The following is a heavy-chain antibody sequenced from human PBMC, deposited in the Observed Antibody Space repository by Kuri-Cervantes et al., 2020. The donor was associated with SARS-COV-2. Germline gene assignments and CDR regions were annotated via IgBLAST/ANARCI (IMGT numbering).Heavy chain of an antibody. J-gene: IGHJ3*02. CDR3: ARALWSGYCTFDI. CDR2: IYTSGST. Sequence: SETLSLTCTVSGGSISSYYWSWIRQLAGKGLEWTGRIYTSGSTNYNPSLKSRVTISVDTSKNQFSLKMSSVTAADTAVYYCARALWSGYCTFDIWGQGTMVTVSS. CDR1: GGSISSYY. D-gene: IGHD3-3*01. V-gene: IGHV4-4*07.